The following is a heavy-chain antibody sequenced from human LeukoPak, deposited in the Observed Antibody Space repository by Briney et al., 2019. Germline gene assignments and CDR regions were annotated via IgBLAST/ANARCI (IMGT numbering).Heavy chain of an antibody. J-gene: IGHJ4*02. V-gene: IGHV1-2*02. CDR1: GYTFTGYY. CDR2: INPNSGGT. Sequence: ASVKVSCKASGYTFTGYYMHWVRQAPGQGLEWMGWINPNSGGTNYAQKFQGRVTMTRDTSISTAYMELSRLRSDDTAVYYCARVPYSGSYRGGFDYWGQGTLVTVSS. CDR3: ARVPYSGSYRGGFDY. D-gene: IGHD1-26*01.